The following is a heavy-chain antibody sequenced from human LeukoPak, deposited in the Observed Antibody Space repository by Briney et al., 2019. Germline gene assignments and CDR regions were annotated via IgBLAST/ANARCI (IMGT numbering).Heavy chain of an antibody. J-gene: IGHJ5*02. V-gene: IGHV1-46*01. Sequence: ASVKVSCKASGYTFTSYYMHWVRQAPGQGLEWMGIINPSGGSTSYAQKFQGRVTMTRDTSTSTVYMELSSLRSEDTAVYYCARDRRSSSGYYGWFDPWGQGTLVTVSS. D-gene: IGHD3-22*01. CDR1: GYTFTSYY. CDR3: ARDRRSSSGYYGWFDP. CDR2: INPSGGST.